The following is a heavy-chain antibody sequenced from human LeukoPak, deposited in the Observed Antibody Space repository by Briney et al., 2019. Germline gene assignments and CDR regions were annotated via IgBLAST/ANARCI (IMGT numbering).Heavy chain of an antibody. D-gene: IGHD1-14*01. V-gene: IGHV3-30*07. J-gene: IGHJ3*02. CDR3: AKDRNHYDAFDI. Sequence: GGSLRLSCAASGFTFSSYAMHCVRQAPGKGLEWVAVISYDGSNKYYADSVKGRFTISRDNSKNTLYLQMNSLRAEDTAVYCCAKDRNHYDAFDIWGQGTMVTVSS. CDR1: GFTFSSYA. CDR2: ISYDGSNK.